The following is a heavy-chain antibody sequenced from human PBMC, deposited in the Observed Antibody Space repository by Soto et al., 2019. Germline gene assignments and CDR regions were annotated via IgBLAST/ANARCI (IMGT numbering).Heavy chain of an antibody. CDR3: AKGVPGIAVAGTGYFQH. V-gene: IGHV3-23*01. Sequence: EVQLLESGGGLVQPGGSLRLSCAASGFTFSSYVMSWVRQAPGKGLEWVSGISGSGDSTYYADSVKGRFTISRDNSKNTLYLPMNSLRAEDTAVYYCAKGVPGIAVAGTGYFQHWGQGTLVTVSS. CDR1: GFTFSSYV. J-gene: IGHJ1*01. D-gene: IGHD6-19*01. CDR2: ISGSGDST.